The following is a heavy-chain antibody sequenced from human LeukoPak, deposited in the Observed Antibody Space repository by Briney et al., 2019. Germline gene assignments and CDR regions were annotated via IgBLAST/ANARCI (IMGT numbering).Heavy chain of an antibody. Sequence: ASVKVSCKASGYTFTRYYMHWVRQAPGQGLEWMGWIIPNSGATNYAQNLQGRVTMTRDTSISTAYMELKRLTSDDTAVYYCARQLGATSRDYWGQGTLVTVSS. CDR3: ARQLGATSRDY. CDR2: IIPNSGAT. D-gene: IGHD1-26*01. V-gene: IGHV1-2*02. J-gene: IGHJ4*02. CDR1: GYTFTRYY.